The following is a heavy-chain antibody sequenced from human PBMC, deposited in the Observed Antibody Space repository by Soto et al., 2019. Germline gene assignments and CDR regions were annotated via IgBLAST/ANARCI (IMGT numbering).Heavy chain of an antibody. V-gene: IGHV1-69*13. J-gene: IGHJ4*02. D-gene: IGHD3-22*01. CDR3: ARDSQTYYYDSSGQYYFDY. Sequence: SVKVSCKASGGTFSSYAISWVRQAPGQGLEWMGGIIPIFGTANYAQKFQGRVTITADESTSTAYMELSSLRSEDTAVYYCARDSQTYYYDSSGQYYFDYWGQGTLVTVSS. CDR1: GGTFSSYA. CDR2: IIPIFGTA.